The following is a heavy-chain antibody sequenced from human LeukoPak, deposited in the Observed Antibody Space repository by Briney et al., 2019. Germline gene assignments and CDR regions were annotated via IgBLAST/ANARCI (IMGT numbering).Heavy chain of an antibody. CDR3: ARGHRAGYCSGGSCHNWFDP. CDR1: GGTFSSYA. V-gene: IGHV1-69*01. CDR2: IIPIFGTA. Sequence: ASVKVSCKASGGTFSSYAISWVRQAPGQGLEWMGGIIPIFGTANYAQKFQGRVTITADESTSTAYMELSSLRSEDTAVYYCARGHRAGYCSGGSCHNWFDPWGQGTLVTVSS. J-gene: IGHJ5*02. D-gene: IGHD2-15*01.